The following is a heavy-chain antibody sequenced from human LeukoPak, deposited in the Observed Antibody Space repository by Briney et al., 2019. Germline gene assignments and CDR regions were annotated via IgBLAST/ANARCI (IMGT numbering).Heavy chain of an antibody. CDR1: GFTFSDYW. CDR2: IKQGGSEK. J-gene: IGHJ4*02. D-gene: IGHD5-12*01. V-gene: IGHV3-7*01. Sequence: GGSLRLSCVGYGFTFSDYWMRWVRQAPGKGLEWVANIKQGGSEKDYVDALKGRFTISRDNAKNSLYLQMNSLRAEDTAVYYCARWLGLMRNFDWWGQGTLVTVSS. CDR3: ARWLGLMRNFDW.